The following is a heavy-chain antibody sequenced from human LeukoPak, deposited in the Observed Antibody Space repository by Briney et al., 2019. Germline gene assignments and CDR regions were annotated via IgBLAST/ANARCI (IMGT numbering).Heavy chain of an antibody. V-gene: IGHV3-64*02. CDR3: ARVRHYGALDY. CDR2: ISGNGGDT. D-gene: IGHD4-17*01. Sequence: GGSLRLSCAASGFXFSSFTIHWVRQAPGKGLEFVSEISGNGGDTFYADSVKGRFTISRDNSKNTLYLQMGSLRAEDMAVYYCARVRHYGALDYWGQGTLVIVSS. CDR1: GFXFSSFT. J-gene: IGHJ4*02.